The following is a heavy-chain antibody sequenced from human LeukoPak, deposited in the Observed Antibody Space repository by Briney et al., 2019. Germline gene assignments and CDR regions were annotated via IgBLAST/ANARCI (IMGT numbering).Heavy chain of an antibody. J-gene: IGHJ3*02. CDR1: GFTFSSYS. CDR2: ISSSSSTI. CDR3: AREPQWPVLDGVDAFDI. Sequence: SGGSLRLSCAASGFTFSSYSMNWVRQAPGKGLEWVSYISSSSSTIYYADSVKGRFTISRDNAKNSLYLQMNSLRAEDTAVYYCAREPQWPVLDGVDAFDIWGQGTMVTVSS. V-gene: IGHV3-48*01. D-gene: IGHD6-19*01.